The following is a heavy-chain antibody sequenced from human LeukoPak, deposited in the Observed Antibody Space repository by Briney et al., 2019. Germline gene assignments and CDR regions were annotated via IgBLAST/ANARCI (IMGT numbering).Heavy chain of an antibody. CDR2: IYYGGSP. Sequence: SETLSLTCTVSGGSFSSSSYYWGWIRQPPGKGPEWIGTIYYGGSPYYNPSLKSQATMSVHTSKNQFSLKLSSVTAADTAVYYCARHPGRMVSFDFWGQGALVTVSS. J-gene: IGHJ4*02. CDR1: GGSFSSSSYY. CDR3: ARHPGRMVSFDF. D-gene: IGHD2-8*01. V-gene: IGHV4-39*01.